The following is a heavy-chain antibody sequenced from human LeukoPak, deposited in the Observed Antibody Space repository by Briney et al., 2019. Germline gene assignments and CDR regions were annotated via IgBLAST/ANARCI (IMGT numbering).Heavy chain of an antibody. D-gene: IGHD4-23*01. CDR2: ISAYNGYT. V-gene: IGHV1-18*01. J-gene: IGHJ1*01. Sequence: ASVKVSCKASGYTFTSYGISWVRQAPGQGLEWMGWISAYNGYTDYAQNLQFRVTMTTDTSTSTAYMELRSLRSDDTAVYYCARDKAVTTEVTQYFQHWGQGTLVTVSS. CDR1: GYTFTSYG. CDR3: ARDKAVTTEVTQYFQH.